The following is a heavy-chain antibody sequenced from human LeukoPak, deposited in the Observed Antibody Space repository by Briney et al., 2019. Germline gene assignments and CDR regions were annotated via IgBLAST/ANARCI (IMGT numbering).Heavy chain of an antibody. Sequence: GGSLRLSCAASGFTFSSYAMHWVRQAPGKGLEWVAVISYDGSNKYYADSVKGRFTISRDNSKNTLYLQMNSLRAEDTAVYYCARAIYSSGWYVDYWGQGTLVTVSS. CDR2: ISYDGSNK. CDR1: GFTFSSYA. V-gene: IGHV3-30*04. J-gene: IGHJ4*02. CDR3: ARAIYSSGWYVDY. D-gene: IGHD6-19*01.